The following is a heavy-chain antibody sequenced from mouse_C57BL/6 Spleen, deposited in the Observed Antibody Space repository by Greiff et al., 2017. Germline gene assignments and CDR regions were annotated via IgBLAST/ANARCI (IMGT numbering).Heavy chain of an antibody. Sequence: VQLQQSGAELMKPGASVKLSCKATGYTFTGYWIEWVKQRPGHGLEWIGEILPGSGSTNYNEKFKGKATFTADTSSNTAYMQLSSLTTEDSAIYYCASSIYYYGSSPAWFAYWGQGTLVTVSA. CDR1: GYTFTGYW. CDR2: ILPGSGST. D-gene: IGHD1-1*01. J-gene: IGHJ3*01. CDR3: ASSIYYYGSSPAWFAY. V-gene: IGHV1-9*01.